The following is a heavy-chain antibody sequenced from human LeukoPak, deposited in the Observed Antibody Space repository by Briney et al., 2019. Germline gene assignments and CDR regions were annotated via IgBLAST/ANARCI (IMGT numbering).Heavy chain of an antibody. CDR2: IRSKAYGGTT. V-gene: IGHV3-49*04. Sequence: PGGSLRLSCTASGFTFGDYAMSWVRQAPGKGLEWVGFIRSKAYGGTTEYAASVKGRFTISRDDSKSIAYLQMNSLKTEDTAVYYCTRVLSGGGCIDYWGQGTLVTVSS. CDR1: GFTFGDYA. J-gene: IGHJ4*02. CDR3: TRVLSGGGCIDY. D-gene: IGHD3-16*01.